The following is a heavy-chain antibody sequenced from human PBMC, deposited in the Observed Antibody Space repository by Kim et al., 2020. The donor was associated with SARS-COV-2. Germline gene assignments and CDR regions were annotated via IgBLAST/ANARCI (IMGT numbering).Heavy chain of an antibody. CDR2: INHSGST. CDR3: ARWGGSSSTPGGFDY. Sequence: SETLSLTCAVYGGSFSGYYWSWIRQPPGKGLEWIGEINHSGSTNYNPSLKSRVTISVDTSKNQFSLKLSSVTAADTAVYYCARWGGSSSTPGGFDYWGQGTLVTVSS. CDR1: GGSFSGYY. J-gene: IGHJ4*02. V-gene: IGHV4-34*01. D-gene: IGHD6-6*01.